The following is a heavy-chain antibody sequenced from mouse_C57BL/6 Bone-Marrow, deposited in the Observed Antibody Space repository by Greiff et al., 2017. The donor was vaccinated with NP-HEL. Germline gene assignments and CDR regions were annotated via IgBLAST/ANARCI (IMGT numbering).Heavy chain of an antibody. V-gene: IGHV1-81*01. J-gene: IGHJ1*03. D-gene: IGHD2-3*01. Sequence: QVQLKQSGAELARPGASVKLSCKASGYTFTSYGISWVKQRTGQGLEWIGEIYPRSGNTYYNEKFKGKATLTADKSSSTAYMELRSLTSEDSAVYFCARDGLGFDGYYRYFDVWGTGTTVTVSS. CDR1: GYTFTSYG. CDR2: IYPRSGNT. CDR3: ARDGLGFDGYYRYFDV.